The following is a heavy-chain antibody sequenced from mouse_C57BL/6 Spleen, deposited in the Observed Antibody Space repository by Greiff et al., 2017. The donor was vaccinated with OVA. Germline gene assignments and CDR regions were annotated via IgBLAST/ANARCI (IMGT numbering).Heavy chain of an antibody. CDR1: GYTFTDYE. CDR2: IDPETGGT. D-gene: IGHD1-1*01. CDR3: TLYYYGSSSYYFDY. V-gene: IGHV1-15*01. J-gene: IGHJ2*01. Sequence: QVTLKVSGAELVRPGASVTLSCKASGYTFTDYEMHWVKQTPVHGLEWIGAIDPETGGTAYNQKFKGKAILTADKSSSTAYMELRSLTSEDSAVYYCTLYYYGSSSYYFDYWGQGTTLTVSS.